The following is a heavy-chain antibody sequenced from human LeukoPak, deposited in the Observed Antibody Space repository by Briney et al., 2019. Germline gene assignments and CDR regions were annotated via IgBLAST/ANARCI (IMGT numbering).Heavy chain of an antibody. CDR2: ISSSGSAI. CDR1: GFTFSSYE. CDR3: ARGFLIAVAGIWGEVDAFDI. V-gene: IGHV3-48*03. D-gene: IGHD6-19*01. Sequence: GGSLRLSCAASGFTFSSYEMNWVRQAPGKGLEWVSYISSSGSAIYYADSVKGRFTISRDNSKNTLHLQMNSLRAEDTAVYYCARGFLIAVAGIWGEVDAFDIWGQGTMVTVSS. J-gene: IGHJ3*02.